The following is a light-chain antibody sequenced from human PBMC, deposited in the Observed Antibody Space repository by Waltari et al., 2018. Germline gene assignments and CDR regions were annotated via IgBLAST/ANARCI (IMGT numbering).Light chain of an antibody. CDR2: GVS. J-gene: IGLJ2*01. Sequence: QSALTQPASVSGSPGQSITIPCTGTSRHVGGYNYVPWYQQHPGKAPKLMIYGVSKRPSGVSNRFSGSKSGNTASLTISGLQAEDEADYYCCSYAGSSTFVFGGGTKLTVL. V-gene: IGLV2-23*02. CDR1: SRHVGGYNY. CDR3: CSYAGSSTFV.